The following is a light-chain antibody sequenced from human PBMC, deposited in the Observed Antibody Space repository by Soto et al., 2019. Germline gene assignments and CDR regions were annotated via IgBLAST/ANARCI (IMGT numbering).Light chain of an antibody. CDR2: DAS. Sequence: DIQMTQSPSSMSTSVGDRVSNTCQASQDIGNNLNWYQQKPGKAPNLLIYDASNLETGVPSRFSGSGSGTDFTFTISSLQPEDIATYYCQHYDNLPALTFGGGTKVEIK. V-gene: IGKV1-33*01. J-gene: IGKJ4*02. CDR3: QHYDNLPALT. CDR1: QDIGNN.